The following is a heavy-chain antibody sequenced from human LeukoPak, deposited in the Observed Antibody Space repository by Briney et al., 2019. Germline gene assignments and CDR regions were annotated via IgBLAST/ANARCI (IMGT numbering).Heavy chain of an antibody. D-gene: IGHD6-13*01. CDR2: IYSGGST. V-gene: IGHV3-53*01. CDR1: GFTVSSNY. J-gene: IGHJ4*02. CDR3: ARESIAAAATDY. Sequence: GGSLRLSCAASGFTVSSNYMSWVRQAPGKGLEWVSVIYSGGSTYYADSVKGRFTISRDNSKNTLYLQMNSLRAEDTAVYYCARESIAAAATDYWGQGTLVTVSS.